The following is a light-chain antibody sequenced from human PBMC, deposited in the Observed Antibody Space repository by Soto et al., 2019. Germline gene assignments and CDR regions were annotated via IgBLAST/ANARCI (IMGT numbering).Light chain of an antibody. CDR1: LSVSNN. J-gene: IGKJ5*01. CDR2: YAS. Sequence: EILMTQSPVTLSVSPGERATLSCRASLSVSNNLAWYQQKPGQAPRLLIYYASTRATGIPARFSGSGSGTEFTLTISSLQSEDFALYYCQQYNDWPPITFGQGTRLEIK. CDR3: QQYNDWPPIT. V-gene: IGKV3-15*01.